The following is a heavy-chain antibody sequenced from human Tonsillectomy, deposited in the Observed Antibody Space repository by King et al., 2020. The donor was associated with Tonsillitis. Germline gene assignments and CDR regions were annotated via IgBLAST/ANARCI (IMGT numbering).Heavy chain of an antibody. D-gene: IGHD2-2*01. J-gene: IGHJ6*02. Sequence: VQLVESGGGLVQPGGSLRLSCAASGFTFSSYWMHWVRQAPGKGLVWVSRINSDGSSTSYADSVKGRFTISRDNAKNTLYLQMNSLRAEDTAVYYCARAVSRLGGCSSTSCSHYYYGMDVWGQGTTVTVSS. V-gene: IGHV3-74*01. CDR3: ARAVSRLGGCSSTSCSHYYYGMDV. CDR1: GFTFSSYW. CDR2: INSDGSST.